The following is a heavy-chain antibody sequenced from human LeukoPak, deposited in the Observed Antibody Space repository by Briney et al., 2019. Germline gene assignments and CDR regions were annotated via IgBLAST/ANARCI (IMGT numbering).Heavy chain of an antibody. D-gene: IGHD2-2*01. CDR1: GYIFTSYA. CDR3: ARDGNVVVPAATRPDYYYYMDV. J-gene: IGHJ6*03. V-gene: IGHV1-3*01. Sequence: ASVKVSCKASGYIFTSYAMHWVRQAPGQRLEWMGWINAGNGNTKYSQKFQGRVTITRDTSASTAYMELRSLRSDDTAVYYCARDGNVVVPAATRPDYYYYMDVWGKGTTVTVSS. CDR2: INAGNGNT.